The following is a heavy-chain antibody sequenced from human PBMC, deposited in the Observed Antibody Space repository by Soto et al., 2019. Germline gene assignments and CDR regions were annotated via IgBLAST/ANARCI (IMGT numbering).Heavy chain of an antibody. V-gene: IGHV5-51*01. D-gene: IGHD1-7*01. CDR2: IYPGDSDT. J-gene: IGHJ4*02. Sequence: ETLSLTCTVSGGSISSYYWSWIRQPPGKGLEWMGIIYPGDSDTRYSPSFQGQVTISADKSISTAYLQWSSLKASDTAMYYCARRTGTTLGYFDYWGQGTLVTVSS. CDR3: ARRTGTTLGYFDY. CDR1: GGSISSYY.